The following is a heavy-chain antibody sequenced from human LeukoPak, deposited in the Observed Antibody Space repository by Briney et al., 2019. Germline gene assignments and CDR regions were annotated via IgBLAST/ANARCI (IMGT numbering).Heavy chain of an antibody. V-gene: IGHV3-30-3*01. D-gene: IGHD6-19*01. Sequence: GGSLRLSCAASGFTVSSNYMSWVRQAPGKGLEWVAVISYDGSNKYYADSVKGRFTISRDNSKNTLYLQMNSLRAEDTAVYYCARKIGGAVAGNWYFDLWGRGTLVIVSS. J-gene: IGHJ2*01. CDR1: GFTVSSNY. CDR3: ARKIGGAVAGNWYFDL. CDR2: ISYDGSNK.